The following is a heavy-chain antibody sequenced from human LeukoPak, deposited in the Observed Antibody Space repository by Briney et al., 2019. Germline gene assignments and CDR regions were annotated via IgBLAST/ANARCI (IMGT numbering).Heavy chain of an antibody. D-gene: IGHD6-19*01. CDR2: IHHSGST. Sequence: SETLSLTCAVYGGSFSRYYWSWIRQPPGKGLEWIGEIHHSGSTNYNPSLKSRLTISIDTSKSQFSLKLTSVTAADTAVYYCARLDPSRSLYNSGWYAPLDYWGQGTLVTVSP. CDR3: ARLDPSRSLYNSGWYAPLDY. V-gene: IGHV4-34*01. J-gene: IGHJ4*02. CDR1: GGSFSRYY.